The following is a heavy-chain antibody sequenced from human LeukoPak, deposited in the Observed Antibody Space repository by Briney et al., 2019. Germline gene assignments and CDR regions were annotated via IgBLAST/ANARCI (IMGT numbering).Heavy chain of an antibody. V-gene: IGHV1-46*01. D-gene: IGHD6-13*01. Sequence: ASVKVSCKASGYTFTSYGISWVRQAPGQGLEWMGIINPSGGSTSYAQKFQGRVTMTRDTSTSTVYMELSSLRSEDTAVYYCARGSGSSWYGNDAFDIWGQGTMVTVSS. CDR1: GYTFTSYG. CDR3: ARGSGSSWYGNDAFDI. J-gene: IGHJ3*02. CDR2: INPSGGST.